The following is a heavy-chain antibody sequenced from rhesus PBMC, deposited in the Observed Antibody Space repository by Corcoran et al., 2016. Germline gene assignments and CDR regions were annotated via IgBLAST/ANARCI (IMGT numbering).Heavy chain of an antibody. Sequence: EVQLVESGGGLVQPGGSLRLSCAASGFTFSSNGMYWGRQAPGKGLEWISAINSGGGSTYYADSVKGRFTISRDNSKNTLSLQMNSLRAEDTAVYYCAKDREEGYYNFWRGRYFDYWGQGVLVTVSS. CDR2: INSGGGST. V-gene: IGHV3S25*01. J-gene: IGHJ4*01. CDR1: GFTFSSNG. CDR3: AKDREEGYYNFWRGRYFDY. D-gene: IGHD3-3*01.